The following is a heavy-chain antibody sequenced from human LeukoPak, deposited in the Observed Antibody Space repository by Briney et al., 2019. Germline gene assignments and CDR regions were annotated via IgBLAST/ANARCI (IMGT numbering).Heavy chain of an antibody. D-gene: IGHD6-19*01. V-gene: IGHV7-4-1*02. Sequence: ASVKVSCKASGYTFTSYSINWVRQAPGQGLEWMGWINTNTGNPTYAQGFTGRFVFSLDTSVNTAYLQINSLKAEDTAVYYCARVHSSGPTIHFDYWGQGTLVTVSS. J-gene: IGHJ4*02. CDR3: ARVHSSGPTIHFDY. CDR2: INTNTGNP. CDR1: GYTFTSYS.